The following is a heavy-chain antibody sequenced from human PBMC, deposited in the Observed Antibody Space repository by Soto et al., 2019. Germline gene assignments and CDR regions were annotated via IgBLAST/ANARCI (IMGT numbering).Heavy chain of an antibody. Sequence: QVQLVQSGAEVQKPGSSVKVSCKASGGTFSSYTISWVRQAPVQGLEWMGRIIPILGIPKYEQKLQGRVTITADKSTSTAYMELSSLRSEDTAVYYCARERDQGTIFGTCDYTFYMAVWGKGTTVPVSS. CDR3: ARERDQGTIFGTCDYTFYMAV. V-gene: IGHV1-69*08. J-gene: IGHJ6*03. D-gene: IGHD3-3*01. CDR1: GGTFSSYT. CDR2: IIPILGIP.